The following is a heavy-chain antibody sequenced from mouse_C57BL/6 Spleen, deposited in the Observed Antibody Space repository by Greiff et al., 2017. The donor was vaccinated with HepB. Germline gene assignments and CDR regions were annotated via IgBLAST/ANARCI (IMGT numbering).Heavy chain of an antibody. D-gene: IGHD1-1*01. V-gene: IGHV14-3*01. CDR2: IDPANGNT. CDR1: GFNIKNTY. Sequence: EVKLEESVAELVRPGASVKLSCTASGFNIKNTYMHWVKQRPEQGLEWIGRIDPANGNTKYAPKFQGKATITADTSSNTAYLQLSSLTSEDTAIYYCAREGYYYGSSYYFDYWGQGTTLTVSS. J-gene: IGHJ2*01. CDR3: AREGYYYGSSYYFDY.